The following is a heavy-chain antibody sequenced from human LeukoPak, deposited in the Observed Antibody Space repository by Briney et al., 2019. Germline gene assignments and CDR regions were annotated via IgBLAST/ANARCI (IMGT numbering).Heavy chain of an antibody. Sequence: GSSVKVSCKASGGTFSSYAISGVRQAPGQGLEWMGGIIPIFGTANYAQKFQGRVTITADKSTSTAYRELSSLRSEDTAVYYCARVMATNDGFDYWGQGTLVTVSS. V-gene: IGHV1-69*06. CDR1: GGTFSSYA. D-gene: IGHD5-24*01. J-gene: IGHJ4*02. CDR3: ARVMATNDGFDY. CDR2: IIPIFGTA.